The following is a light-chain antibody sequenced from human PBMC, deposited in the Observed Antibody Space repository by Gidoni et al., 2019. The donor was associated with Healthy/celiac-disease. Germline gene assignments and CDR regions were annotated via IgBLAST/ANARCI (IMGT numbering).Light chain of an antibody. CDR2: RNN. J-gene: IGLJ3*02. V-gene: IGLV1-47*01. CDR3: AAWDDSLSGKV. CDR1: SSTLGSNY. Sequence: QSVLTQQPSASGTPGPRVTISCSGSSSTLGSNYVYWYQQLPGTAPKLLIYRNNQRPSGVPDRFSGSKSGTSASLAISGLRSEDEADYYCAAWDDSLSGKVFGGGTKLTVL.